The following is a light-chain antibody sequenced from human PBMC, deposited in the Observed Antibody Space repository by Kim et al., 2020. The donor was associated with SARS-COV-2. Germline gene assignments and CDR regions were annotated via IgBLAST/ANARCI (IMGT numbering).Light chain of an antibody. CDR2: GKN. J-gene: IGLJ2*01. CDR1: SLRSYY. Sequence: SSELTQDPAVSVALGQTVRITCQGDSLRSYYASWYQQKPGQAPVLVIYGKNNQPSGIPDRFSGSSSGNTASFTITGAPAEDEADYYCNSRDSSGNHVVFG. CDR3: NSRDSSGNHVV. V-gene: IGLV3-19*01.